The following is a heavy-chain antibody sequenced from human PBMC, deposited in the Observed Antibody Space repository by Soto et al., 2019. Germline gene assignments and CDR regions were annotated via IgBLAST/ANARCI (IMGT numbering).Heavy chain of an antibody. CDR1: GFSLSTSGVG. Sequence: QITLKESGPPLVKPTQTLTLTCTFSGFSLSTSGVGVGWIRQPPGKALEWLALIYWDDDKRYSPSLKSRLTITKDTSKNRVVLTMTNMDPVDTATYYCAHSRYSGYDNWVDPWGQGTLVTVSS. CDR3: AHSRYSGYDNWVDP. J-gene: IGHJ5*02. V-gene: IGHV2-5*02. D-gene: IGHD5-12*01. CDR2: IYWDDDK.